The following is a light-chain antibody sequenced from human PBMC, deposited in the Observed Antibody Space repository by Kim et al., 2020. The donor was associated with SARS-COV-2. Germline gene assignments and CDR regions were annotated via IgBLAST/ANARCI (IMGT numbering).Light chain of an antibody. Sequence: VSPGERATLSCRSSQSANSNLAWYQQKPGQAPRLLIYGASTRATDIPARFSGSGSGTDFTLTISCLQSEDFAVYYCQQYDKWPLTFGGGTKVDIK. J-gene: IGKJ4*01. CDR3: QQYDKWPLT. CDR2: GAS. V-gene: IGKV3-15*01. CDR1: QSANSN.